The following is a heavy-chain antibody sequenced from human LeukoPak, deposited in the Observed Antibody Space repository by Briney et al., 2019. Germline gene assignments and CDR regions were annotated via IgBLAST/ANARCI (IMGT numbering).Heavy chain of an antibody. V-gene: IGHV1-46*01. D-gene: IGHD2-15*01. CDR2: INPSGGST. J-gene: IGHJ6*03. CDR3: ARATVVAAPPSNYYYYMDV. Sequence: SVNVSCKPSGYTFTSYYMHWVRQAPGQGLEWMGIINPSGGSTSYAQKLQGRVTMTRDMSTSTVYMELSSLRSEDTAVYYCARATVVAAPPSNYYYYMDVWGKGTTVTVSS. CDR1: GYTFTSYY.